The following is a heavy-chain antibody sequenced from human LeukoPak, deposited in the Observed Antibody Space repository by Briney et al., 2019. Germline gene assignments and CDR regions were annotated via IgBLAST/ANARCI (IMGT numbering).Heavy chain of an antibody. D-gene: IGHD4-17*01. J-gene: IGHJ4*02. V-gene: IGHV3-15*01. CDR2: IKSKTDGGTT. Sequence: GGSLRLSCAASGFTLSNAWMSWVRQAPGKGLEWVGRIKSKTDGGTTDYAAPVKGRFTISRDDSTNTLYLQMQSMKTEDTAVYYCTATLAVTTGKDYWGQGTLVTVSS. CDR3: TATLAVTTGKDY. CDR1: GFTLSNAW.